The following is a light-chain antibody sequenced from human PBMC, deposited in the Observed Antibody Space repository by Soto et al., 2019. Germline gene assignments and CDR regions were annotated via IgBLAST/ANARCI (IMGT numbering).Light chain of an antibody. CDR1: SSNIGSNS. Sequence: QSVLTQPPSASGTPGQRVTISCSGSSSNIGSNSVKWYQQLPGTAPKLLFYTNNQRPSGIPDRFSGSKSGTSASLAISGLQSDDEADYYCAAWDDSLNGVVFGGGTKLTVL. CDR2: TNN. CDR3: AAWDDSLNGVV. J-gene: IGLJ3*02. V-gene: IGLV1-44*01.